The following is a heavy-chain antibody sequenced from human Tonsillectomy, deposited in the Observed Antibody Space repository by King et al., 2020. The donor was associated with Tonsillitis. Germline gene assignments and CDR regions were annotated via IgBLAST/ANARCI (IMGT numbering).Heavy chain of an antibody. D-gene: IGHD1-26*01. J-gene: IGHJ4*02. CDR2: IAWDGDN. V-gene: IGHV2-70*04. CDR3: ARSSGIYCFDY. Sequence: TLKESGPALVKPTQTLTLTCTFSGFSLTTTGMRVGWIRQPPGKSLEWLARIAWDGDNFYNTSLKTRLTISKDTSKNQVVLSMTNLDPIDTATYYCARSSGIYCFDYWGQGTLVTVSS. CDR1: GFSLTTTGMR.